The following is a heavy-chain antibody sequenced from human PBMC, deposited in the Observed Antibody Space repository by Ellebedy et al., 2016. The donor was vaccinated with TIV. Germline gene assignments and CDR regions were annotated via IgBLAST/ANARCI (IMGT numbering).Heavy chain of an antibody. CDR2: IRSKAVGETT. Sequence: GGSLRLXCAASGFTFTNVWMTWVRQAPGKGLEWVGRIRSKAVGETTDYAVSVQGRFTISRDDSKKMVFLQMNSLKTEDTAMYYCASGAPSGTFYDYWGQGTLVTVSS. V-gene: IGHV3-15*01. CDR1: GFTFTNVW. CDR3: ASGAPSGTFYDY. D-gene: IGHD6-13*01. J-gene: IGHJ4*02.